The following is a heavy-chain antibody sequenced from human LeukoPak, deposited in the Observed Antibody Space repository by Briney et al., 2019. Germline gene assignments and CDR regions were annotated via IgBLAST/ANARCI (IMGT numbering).Heavy chain of an antibody. V-gene: IGHV4-39*07. J-gene: IGHJ3*02. Sequence: SETLSLTCTVSGGSINNNIHYWVWIRQPPGKGLEWVGTIFYSRQTYYNPSLKSRVTISVDTSKNQFSLKLRSVTAADTAVYYCARDREQQLVRFYNAFDIWGQGTMVTVSS. CDR1: GGSINNNIHY. CDR2: IFYSRQT. D-gene: IGHD6-13*01. CDR3: ARDREQQLVRFYNAFDI.